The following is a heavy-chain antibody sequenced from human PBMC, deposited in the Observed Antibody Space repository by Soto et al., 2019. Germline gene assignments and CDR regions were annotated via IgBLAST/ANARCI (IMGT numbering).Heavy chain of an antibody. CDR1: GFTFSAYG. CDR2: LWHDGSNK. CDR3: ARHRNMYNWNYGGFDI. Sequence: QVQVVESGGGVVQPGRSLRLSCAASGFTFSAYGMHWVRQAPGKGLEWVAVLWHDGSNKYYADSVKGRFTIARDNSKKTRYLPMNSLRAEDTAVYYSARHRNMYNWNYGGFDIWGQGTTVTVSS. V-gene: IGHV3-33*01. J-gene: IGHJ3*02. D-gene: IGHD1-7*01.